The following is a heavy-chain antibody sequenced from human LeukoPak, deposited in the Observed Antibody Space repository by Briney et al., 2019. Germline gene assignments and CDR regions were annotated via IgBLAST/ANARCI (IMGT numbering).Heavy chain of an antibody. Sequence: GEFLMISCKGSGYSFTSYWIGWVRQMPGKGLEWMGIIYPGDSDTRYSPSFQGQVTISADKSTSTAYLQWSSLKASDTAMYYCARQNVGYSYGTFDFWGQGTLVTVSS. CDR2: IYPGDSDT. D-gene: IGHD5-18*01. CDR3: ARQNVGYSYGTFDF. CDR1: GYSFTSYW. J-gene: IGHJ4*02. V-gene: IGHV5-51*01.